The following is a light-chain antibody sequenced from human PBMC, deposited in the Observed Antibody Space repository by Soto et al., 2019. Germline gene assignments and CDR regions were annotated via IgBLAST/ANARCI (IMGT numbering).Light chain of an antibody. CDR1: QSVSSTL. CDR3: QQRSNWPIT. J-gene: IGKJ5*01. Sequence: IVLSQSSFAVSLYPGEKATLSCRASQSVSSTLLTWYQQKPGQAPRLLIYDASNRATGIPARFSGSGSGTDFPLTISSLEPEDFAVYYCQQRSNWPITFAQRTRLEIK. CDR2: DAS. V-gene: IGKV3-11*01.